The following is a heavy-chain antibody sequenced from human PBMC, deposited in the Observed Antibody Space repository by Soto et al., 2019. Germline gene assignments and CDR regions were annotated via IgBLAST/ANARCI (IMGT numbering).Heavy chain of an antibody. V-gene: IGHV1-69*01. CDR3: ARSQGSSTSLEIYYYYYYGMDV. CDR2: IIPISDTT. J-gene: IGHJ6*02. Sequence: QVQLVQSGAEVKKPGSSVKVSCKASGGTFSSYAITWVRQAPGQALESMGGIIPISDTTNYAQKFQGRVTITADESTSTAYMELSSLRSEDTAVYYCARSQGSSTSLEIYYYYYYGMDVWGQGTTVTVSS. CDR1: GGTFSSYA. D-gene: IGHD2-2*01.